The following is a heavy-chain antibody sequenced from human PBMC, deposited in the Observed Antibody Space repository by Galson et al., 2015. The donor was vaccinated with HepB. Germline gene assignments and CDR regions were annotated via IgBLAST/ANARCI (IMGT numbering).Heavy chain of an antibody. J-gene: IGHJ4*02. CDR1: GYTFTGYY. CDR3: ARERAYYYGSGPWDY. CDR2: INPNSGGT. V-gene: IGHV1-2*02. Sequence: SVKVSCKASGYTFTGYYMHWVRQAPGQGLEWMGWINPNSGGTNYAQKFQGRVTMTRDTSISTAYMELSRLRSDDTAVYYCARERAYYYGSGPWDYWGQGTLVTVSS. D-gene: IGHD3-10*01.